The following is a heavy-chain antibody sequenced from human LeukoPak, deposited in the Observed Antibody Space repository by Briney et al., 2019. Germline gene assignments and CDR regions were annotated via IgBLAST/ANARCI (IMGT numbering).Heavy chain of an antibody. D-gene: IGHD3-3*01. V-gene: IGHV3-48*02. CDR2: ISSSSSTI. CDR1: GFTFSSYA. J-gene: IGHJ6*02. Sequence: GGSLRLSCAAPGFTFSSYAMSWVRQAPGKGLEWVSYISSSSSTIYYADSVKGRFTISRDNAKNSLYLQMNSLRDEDTAVYYCARGYYDFWSGYPDAPYGMDVWGQGTTVTVSS. CDR3: ARGYYDFWSGYPDAPYGMDV.